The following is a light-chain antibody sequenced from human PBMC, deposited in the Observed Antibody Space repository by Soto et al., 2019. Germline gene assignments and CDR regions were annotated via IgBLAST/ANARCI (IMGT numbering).Light chain of an antibody. Sequence: QSALTQPRSVSGSPGQSVTISCTGSSSDVGGYNYVSWYQQHPGEAPKLMIYEVSNRPSGVSNRFSGSKSGNTASLTISGLQAEDEADYYCSSYTSSTHVVFGGGTKVTVL. CDR1: SSDVGGYNY. CDR3: SSYTSSTHVV. V-gene: IGLV2-14*01. CDR2: EVS. J-gene: IGLJ2*01.